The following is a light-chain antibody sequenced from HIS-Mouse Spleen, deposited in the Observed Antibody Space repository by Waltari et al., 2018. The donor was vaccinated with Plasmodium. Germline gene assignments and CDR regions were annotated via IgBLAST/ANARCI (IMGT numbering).Light chain of an antibody. CDR3: QQYGSSSWT. CDR2: GAS. J-gene: IGKJ1*01. CDR1: QRVSSSY. V-gene: IGKV3-20*01. Sequence: EIVLTQSPGTLSLSPGERATLSCRASQRVSSSYLAWYQQKPGQAPRLLIYGASSRATGSPDRCSGSGSGTDFTLTISRLEPEDFAVYYCQQYGSSSWTFGQGTKVEIK.